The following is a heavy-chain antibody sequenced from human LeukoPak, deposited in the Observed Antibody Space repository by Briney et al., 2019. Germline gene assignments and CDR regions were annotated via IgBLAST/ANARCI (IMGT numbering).Heavy chain of an antibody. J-gene: IGHJ5*02. D-gene: IGHD1-26*01. Sequence: SQTLSPTCTVSGGSISSYYWSWIRQPPGKGLEWIGYIYYSGSTNYNPSLKSRVTISVDTSKNQFSLKLSSVTAADTAVYYCARGGSSGSYYVRFDPWGQGTLVTVSS. CDR2: IYYSGST. V-gene: IGHV4-59*01. CDR3: ARGGSSGSYYVRFDP. CDR1: GGSISSYY.